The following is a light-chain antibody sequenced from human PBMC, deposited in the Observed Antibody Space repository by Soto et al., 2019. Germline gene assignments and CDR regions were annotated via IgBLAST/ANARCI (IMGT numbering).Light chain of an antibody. V-gene: IGKV1-33*01. CDR3: QQYSNWPLT. Sequence: DIQTTQSPSSLSGPVGDRVTITCQASHDITNFLNWYQQKPGKAPKLLIYDVSKLETGVPSRFSGSGSGTDFTLTISSLQPEDIAVYYCQQYSNWPLTFGGGTKVDIK. J-gene: IGKJ4*01. CDR2: DVS. CDR1: HDITNF.